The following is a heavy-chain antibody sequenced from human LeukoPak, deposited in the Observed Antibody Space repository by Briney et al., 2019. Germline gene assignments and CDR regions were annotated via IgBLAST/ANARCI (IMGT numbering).Heavy chain of an antibody. CDR1: GFTFDDYA. J-gene: IGHJ4*02. CDR3: ARDLNWETY. Sequence: GRSLRLSCAASGFTFDDYAMHWVRQAPGKGLEWVSGISWNSGRIGYADSVKGRFTISRDNAKNSLYLQMNSLRAEDTAVYYCARDLNWETYWGQGTLVSVSS. CDR2: ISWNSGRI. D-gene: IGHD7-27*01. V-gene: IGHV3-9*01.